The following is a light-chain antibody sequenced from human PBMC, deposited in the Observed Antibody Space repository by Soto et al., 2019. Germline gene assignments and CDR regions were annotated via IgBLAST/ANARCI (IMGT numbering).Light chain of an antibody. V-gene: IGLV2-8*01. CDR1: SSDVGGYNY. Sequence: QSVLTQPPSASGSPGQSVXISCTGTSSDVGGYNYVSWYQQHPGKAPKLMIYEVSKRPSGVPDRFSGSKSGNTASLTVSGLQAEDEADYYCSSYAGSNVVFGTGTKVTVL. CDR2: EVS. CDR3: SSYAGSNVV. J-gene: IGLJ1*01.